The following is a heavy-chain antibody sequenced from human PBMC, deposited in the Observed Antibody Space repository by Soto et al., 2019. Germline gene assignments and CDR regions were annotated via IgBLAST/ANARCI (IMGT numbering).Heavy chain of an antibody. CDR1: GFTFKSCA. CDR3: AKCDWGGDCGVYHYDP. Sequence: EVQLLESGGGLVQPGGSLRLSCAASGFTFKSCAMSWVRQAPGKGLEWVSGISGGGEKTYYADSVKGRFTISRDNSKNTVSLQMNSLRAEDTALYYCAKCDWGGDCGVYHYDPWGQGSQVAVSS. CDR2: ISGGGEKT. V-gene: IGHV3-23*01. J-gene: IGHJ5*02. D-gene: IGHD2-21*02.